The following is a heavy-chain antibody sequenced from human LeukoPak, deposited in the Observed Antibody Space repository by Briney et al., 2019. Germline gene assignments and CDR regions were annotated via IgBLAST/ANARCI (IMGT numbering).Heavy chain of an antibody. CDR2: ISWNSGSI. Sequence: PGGSLRLSCAASGFTFDDYAMHWVRQAPGKGLEWVSGISWNSGSIGYADSVKGRFTISRDNARNSLYLQMNSLRAEDTALYYCATRYASGPIADYWGQGTLVTVSS. D-gene: IGHD3-10*01. J-gene: IGHJ4*02. V-gene: IGHV3-9*01. CDR3: ATRYASGPIADY. CDR1: GFTFDDYA.